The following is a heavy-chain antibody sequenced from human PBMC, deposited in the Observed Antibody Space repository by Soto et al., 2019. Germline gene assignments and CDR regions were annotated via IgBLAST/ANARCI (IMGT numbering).Heavy chain of an antibody. V-gene: IGHV3-21*01. CDR3: ARVGGQVDPCFDY. D-gene: IGHD1-26*01. CDR2: ISSSSSYI. J-gene: IGHJ4*02. Sequence: EVQLVESGGGLVKPGGSLRLSCAASGFTFSSYSMNWVRQAPGKGLEWVSSISSSSSYIYYADSVKGRFTISSDNAKNSTYLQMNSLQDEDTAVYYCARVGGQVDPCFDYWGQGNLVTVSS. CDR1: GFTFSSYS.